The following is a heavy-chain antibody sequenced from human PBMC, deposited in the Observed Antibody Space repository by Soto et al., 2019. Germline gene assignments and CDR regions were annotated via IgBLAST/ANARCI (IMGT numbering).Heavy chain of an antibody. D-gene: IGHD3-3*01. CDR1: GFALSDYY. V-gene: IGHV3-11*06. J-gene: IGHJ4*02. CDR3: ARGSSPYYDFWSGFYAYFDY. CDR2: IGTSSTYT. Sequence: GGSLRLSCAASGFALSDYYMSWIRQAPGEGLEWVSYIGTSSTYTKYADSVKGRFTISRDNAKNSLYLQMNSLRADDTAVYYCARGSSPYYDFWSGFYAYFDYWGQGALVTV.